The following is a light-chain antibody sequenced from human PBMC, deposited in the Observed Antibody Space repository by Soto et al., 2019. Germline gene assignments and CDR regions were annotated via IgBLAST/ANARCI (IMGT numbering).Light chain of an antibody. CDR2: GAS. CDR1: QSANNN. J-gene: IGKJ2*01. V-gene: IGKV3-15*01. CDR3: HQYNHWYT. Sequence: EIVLTLSPATLSVSPGERATLSCRASQSANNNLAWYQQKAGQAPRLLIYGASTRAPGVPARFSGSGFGTEFALTISSLQSEDIAVYHCHQYNHWYTFGQGTKLEIK.